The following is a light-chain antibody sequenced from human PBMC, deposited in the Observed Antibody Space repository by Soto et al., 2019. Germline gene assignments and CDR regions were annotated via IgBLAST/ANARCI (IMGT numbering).Light chain of an antibody. J-gene: IGKJ1*01. CDR1: QSVSSSH. V-gene: IGKV3-20*01. CDR3: QQYGSSPAT. Sequence: EIVLTQSPGTLSLSPGERVTLSCRASQSVSSSHLAWYQQKPGQAPRLLIYGASSRATGIPDRFSGSGSGTDFTLTISRLEPEDFAVYFCQQYGSSPATFGQGTKVEIK. CDR2: GAS.